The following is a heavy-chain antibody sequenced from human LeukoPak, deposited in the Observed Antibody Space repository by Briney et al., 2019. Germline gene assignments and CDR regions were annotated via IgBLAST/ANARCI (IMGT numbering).Heavy chain of an antibody. Sequence: GGSLRLSCAVSGFTFSSYGMSWVRQAPGKGLEWVSSISGSGESTYYADSVKGRFTISRDNSKNTLYLQMNSLRAEDTAVYYCAKVRWGSDNALDSWGQGTLVTASS. CDR3: AKVRWGSDNALDS. CDR2: ISGSGEST. V-gene: IGHV3-23*01. D-gene: IGHD3-16*01. J-gene: IGHJ4*02. CDR1: GFTFSSYG.